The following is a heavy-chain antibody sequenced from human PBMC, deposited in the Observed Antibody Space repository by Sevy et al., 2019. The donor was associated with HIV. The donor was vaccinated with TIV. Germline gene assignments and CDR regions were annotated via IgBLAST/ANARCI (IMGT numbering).Heavy chain of an antibody. J-gene: IGHJ4*02. CDR2: IYAGGTA. CDR3: ASEFCSRGSCFFDY. V-gene: IGHV3-53*01. CDR1: GFDIRSNY. D-gene: IGHD2-15*01. Sequence: GGSLRLSCVVSGFDIRSNYMSWVRQAPGKGLEWVSHIYAGGTAYYADSVKGRFTFSRDDSKNTVSLQMRSLRVEVSAVYYCASEFCSRGSCFFDYWGQGIQVTVSS.